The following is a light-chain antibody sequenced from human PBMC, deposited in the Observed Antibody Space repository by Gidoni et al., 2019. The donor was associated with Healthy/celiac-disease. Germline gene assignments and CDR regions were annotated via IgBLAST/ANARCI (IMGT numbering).Light chain of an antibody. Sequence: DIVLSQFPVTMSLSPGDRATLSCRASQSVSSSYLAWYQQKPGQAPRLLIYGASSRATGIPERFSGSGSGTDFTLTISRLEPEDFAVYYCQQYGSSPLYTFGQGTKLEIK. J-gene: IGKJ2*01. V-gene: IGKV3-20*01. CDR2: GAS. CDR3: QQYGSSPLYT. CDR1: QSVSSSY.